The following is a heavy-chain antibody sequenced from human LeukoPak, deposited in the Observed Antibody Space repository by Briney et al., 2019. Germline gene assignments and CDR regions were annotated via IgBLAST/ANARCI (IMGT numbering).Heavy chain of an antibody. J-gene: IGHJ4*02. Sequence: SETLSLTCAVSGGSFSSSNWWSWVRQPPGKGLEWIGEIYHSGSTNYNPSLKSRVTISVDKSKNQFSLKLSSVTAADTAVYYCARERGSMVRGPYYFDYWGQGTLVTVSS. CDR3: ARERGSMVRGPYYFDY. CDR1: GGSFSSSNW. V-gene: IGHV4-4*02. D-gene: IGHD3-10*01. CDR2: IYHSGST.